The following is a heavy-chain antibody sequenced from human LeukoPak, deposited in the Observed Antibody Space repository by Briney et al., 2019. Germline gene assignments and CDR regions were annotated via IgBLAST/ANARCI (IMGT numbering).Heavy chain of an antibody. Sequence: GGALRVSCTGSRVTFSSSSMNWVRQAPGKGLEWVSSISGSSTYIYYADSVKGRFTISRDNAKSSLYLQMTSLSAEDTAVYYCARGAGARALDYWGQGTLVTVSS. J-gene: IGHJ4*02. CDR1: RVTFSSSS. CDR2: ISGSSTYI. D-gene: IGHD1-14*01. CDR3: ARGAGARALDY. V-gene: IGHV3-21*06.